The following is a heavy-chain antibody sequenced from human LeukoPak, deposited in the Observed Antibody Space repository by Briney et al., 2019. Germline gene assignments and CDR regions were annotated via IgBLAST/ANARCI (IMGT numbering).Heavy chain of an antibody. J-gene: IGHJ4*02. Sequence: PSETLSLTCTVSGGSISSYYWSWIRQPPGKGLEWIGYIYYSGSTNYNPSLKSRVTISVDTSKNQFSLKLSSVTAADTAVYYCARGGITGTLFDYWGQGTLVTVSS. V-gene: IGHV4-59*01. CDR1: GGSISSYY. CDR3: ARGGITGTLFDY. D-gene: IGHD1-7*01. CDR2: IYYSGST.